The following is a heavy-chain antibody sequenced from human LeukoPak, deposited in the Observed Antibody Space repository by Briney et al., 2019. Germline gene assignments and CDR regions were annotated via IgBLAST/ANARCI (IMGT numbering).Heavy chain of an antibody. V-gene: IGHV4-4*07. CDR1: GGSISSYY. CDR2: IYSSGST. CDR3: ARVRGMYINDAFDI. Sequence: SETLSPTCTVSGGSISSYYWSWIRQAAGEGLEWIGRIYSSGSTNYNPSLKSRVTMSVDTSKNQFSLKLSSVTAADTAVYYCARVRGMYINDAFDIWGQGTMVTVSS. D-gene: IGHD3-16*01. J-gene: IGHJ3*02.